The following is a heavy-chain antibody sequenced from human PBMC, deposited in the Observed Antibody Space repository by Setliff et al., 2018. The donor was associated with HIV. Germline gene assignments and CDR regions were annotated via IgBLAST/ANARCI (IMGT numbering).Heavy chain of an antibody. Sequence: GASVKVSCKASGYTFTGYYMHWVRQAPGQGLEWMGRINPNSGVTNYAQKFQGRVTMTRDTSISTAYMELSSLTSDDTAVYYCASAPGIAAPTRGYWGQGTLVTVSS. CDR3: ASAPGIAAPTRGY. CDR2: INPNSGVT. D-gene: IGHD6-13*01. CDR1: GYTFTGYY. V-gene: IGHV1-2*06. J-gene: IGHJ4*02.